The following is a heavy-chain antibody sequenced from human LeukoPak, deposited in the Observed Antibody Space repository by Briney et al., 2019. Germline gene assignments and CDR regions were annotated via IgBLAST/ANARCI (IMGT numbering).Heavy chain of an antibody. J-gene: IGHJ4*02. CDR2: ISRRSSYI. CDR1: GFTFSSYS. D-gene: IGHD1-1*01. Sequence: GGSLRLSCAASGFTFSSYSMNWVRQAPGKGLEWVSSISRRSSYIYYADSVKGPFTISRDNAKNSLYLQINSLRAEDTAVYYCARDREGRRPLYYFDYWGQGTLVTVSS. CDR3: ARDREGRRPLYYFDY. V-gene: IGHV3-21*01.